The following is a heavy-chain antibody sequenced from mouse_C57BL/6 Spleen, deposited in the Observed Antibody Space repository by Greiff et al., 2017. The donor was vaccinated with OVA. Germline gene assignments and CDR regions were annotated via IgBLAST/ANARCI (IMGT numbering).Heavy chain of an antibody. CDR2: IYPGSGST. J-gene: IGHJ1*03. CDR1: GYTFTSYW. CDR3: ASEDYYVSSPLGYFDV. V-gene: IGHV1-55*01. D-gene: IGHD1-1*01. Sequence: VQLQQPGAELVKPGASVKMSCKASGYTFTSYWITWVKQRPGQGLEWIGDIYPGSGSTNYNQKFKSKATLTVDTSSSTAYMQHSSLTSEDSAVYYCASEDYYVSSPLGYFDVWGTGTTVTVSS.